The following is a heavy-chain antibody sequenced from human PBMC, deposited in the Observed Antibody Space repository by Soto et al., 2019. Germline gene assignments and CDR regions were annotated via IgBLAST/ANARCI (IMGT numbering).Heavy chain of an antibody. J-gene: IGHJ2*01. CDR2: ISGSGIST. Sequence: DVQLLESGGGLVQPGGSLRLSCAASGFTFRSYAMSWVRQAPGKGLEWVSGISGSGISTHYADSVKGRFTVARDNSKNTLYLQMNSLRAEDTAVYNCAKEPVDPDWYFDLWGRGTLVTVSS. CDR3: AKEPVDPDWYFDL. V-gene: IGHV3-23*01. CDR1: GFTFRSYA.